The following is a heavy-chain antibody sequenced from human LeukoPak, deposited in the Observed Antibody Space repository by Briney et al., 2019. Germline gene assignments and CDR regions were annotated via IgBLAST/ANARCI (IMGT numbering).Heavy chain of an antibody. CDR2: INHSGST. V-gene: IGHV4-34*01. Sequence: SETLSLTGAVYGGSFSDHYWRWIGQAPGKGREGSGEINHSGSTTYPPSLKSRVTISVDTSNIQFSLHLNSVTAADTAVYYCARIHYGAFDYWGQGTLVTVSS. CDR1: GGSFSDHY. J-gene: IGHJ4*02. D-gene: IGHD4/OR15-4a*01. CDR3: ARIHYGAFDY.